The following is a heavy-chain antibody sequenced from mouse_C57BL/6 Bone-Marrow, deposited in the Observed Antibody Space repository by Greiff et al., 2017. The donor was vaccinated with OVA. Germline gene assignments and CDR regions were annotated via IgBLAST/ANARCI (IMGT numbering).Heavy chain of an antibody. V-gene: IGHV14-3*01. CDR2: IDPANDNT. D-gene: IGHD1-1*01. Sequence: VQLKQSVAELVRPGASVKLSCTASGFNIKNTYMHWVKQRPEQGLEWIGRIDPANDNTKYAPKFQGKATMTADTSSNTAYLQLSSLSSEDTAVECGARGNFGSSFYAMDYWGQGTSVTVSS. J-gene: IGHJ4*01. CDR1: GFNIKNTY. CDR3: ARGNFGSSFYAMDY.